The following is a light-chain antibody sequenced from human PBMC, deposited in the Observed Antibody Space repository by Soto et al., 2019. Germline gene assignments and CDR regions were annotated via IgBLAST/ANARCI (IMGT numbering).Light chain of an antibody. CDR2: EVS. Sequence: QSVLTQPASVSGSPGQSVTISCTGTSSDIGGYNYVPWYQQSPGKAPKLIIFEVSHRPSGVSDRFSGSKSGDTASLTISGLHSEDEADYYCSSYTSRSTLVVFGGGTQLTVL. CDR3: SSYTSRSTLVV. CDR1: SSDIGGYNY. V-gene: IGLV2-14*01. J-gene: IGLJ3*02.